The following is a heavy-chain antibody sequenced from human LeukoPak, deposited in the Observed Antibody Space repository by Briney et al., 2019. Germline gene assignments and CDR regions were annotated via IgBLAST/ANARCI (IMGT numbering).Heavy chain of an antibody. CDR1: GFTFSSYW. CDR2: INPDGSEK. J-gene: IGHJ4*02. CDR3: ARGHYYSIY. V-gene: IGHV3-7*02. Sequence: GGSLRLSCTASGFTFSSYWMTWVHQAPGKGLEWVANINPDGSEKDYVDSVKGRFTISRDNAKNSLNLQMSNLRAEDTAVYFCARGHYYSIYWGLGTLVTVSS.